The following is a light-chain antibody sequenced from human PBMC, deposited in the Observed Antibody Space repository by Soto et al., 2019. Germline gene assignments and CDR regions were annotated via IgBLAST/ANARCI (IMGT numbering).Light chain of an antibody. CDR2: DAS. Sequence: AIQLTQSPSSLSASVGDRVTITCRASQDIGRTLGWYQQSPGKPPKLLIYDASTLQGGVPSRFSGSGSGTDFTLTINSLQPEDSATYYCQQFNPLPPCTFGPGTKVDIK. J-gene: IGKJ3*01. CDR1: QDIGRT. V-gene: IGKV1-13*02. CDR3: QQFNPLPPCT.